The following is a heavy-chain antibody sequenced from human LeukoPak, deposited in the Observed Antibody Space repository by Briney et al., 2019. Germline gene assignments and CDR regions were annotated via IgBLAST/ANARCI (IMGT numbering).Heavy chain of an antibody. V-gene: IGHV3-48*01. D-gene: IGHD4-17*01. J-gene: IGHJ6*03. CDR3: ARGDYGDYWNYYYMDV. CDR2: ISSTSSTI. Sequence: GGSLRLSCAASGFTFSSYAMSWVRQAPGKGLEWVSYISSTSSTIYYADSVKGRFTISRDTAKNSLYLQMNSLRAEDTAVYSCARGDYGDYWNYYYMDVWGKGTTVTVSS. CDR1: GFTFSSYA.